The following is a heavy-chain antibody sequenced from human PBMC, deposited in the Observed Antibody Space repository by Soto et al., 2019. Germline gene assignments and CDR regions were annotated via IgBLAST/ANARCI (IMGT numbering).Heavy chain of an antibody. V-gene: IGHV5-51*01. D-gene: IGHD3-10*01. J-gene: IGHJ6*02. CDR1: GYNFNTYW. CDR3: ARHMEAHSHFYYGLDV. Sequence: EVQLVQSGAEVKKPGESLKISCKGSGYNFNTYWTAWLRQMPGKGLEWMGFIYPGDSDTRYSPSFQGQVTISADKSINTAYLQWRTLKPSDTAIYYCARHMEAHSHFYYGLDVWGQGTTITVSS. CDR2: IYPGDSDT.